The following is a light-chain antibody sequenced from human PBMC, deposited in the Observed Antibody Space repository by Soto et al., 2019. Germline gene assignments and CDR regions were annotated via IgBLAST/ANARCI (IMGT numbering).Light chain of an antibody. CDR1: QTVLRSSNNKNH. Sequence: DIVMTQSPDSLAVSLGERATINCKSSQTVLRSSNNKNHLGWYQHKPGQPPKLLISWASTRESGVPDRFSGSGSGTDFTLTISSMQAEDVAVYYCQHYYTVPVTFGQGTRLEIK. CDR3: QHYYTVPVT. CDR2: WAS. J-gene: IGKJ5*01. V-gene: IGKV4-1*01.